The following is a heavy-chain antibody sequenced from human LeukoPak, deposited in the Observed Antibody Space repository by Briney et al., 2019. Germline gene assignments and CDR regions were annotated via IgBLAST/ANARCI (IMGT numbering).Heavy chain of an antibody. Sequence: GGGLRLSSAASGVTFSSYGMRWVPEAPGKGLECVAVIWYDVSNKYYADYVQGRFTITRENSKHTLYLQINSPRAEDTAAYYCARDRGQWLVIDAFDIWGQGTMVTVSS. CDR3: ARDRGQWLVIDAFDI. CDR2: IWYDVSNK. CDR1: GVTFSSYG. D-gene: IGHD6-19*01. V-gene: IGHV3-33*01. J-gene: IGHJ3*02.